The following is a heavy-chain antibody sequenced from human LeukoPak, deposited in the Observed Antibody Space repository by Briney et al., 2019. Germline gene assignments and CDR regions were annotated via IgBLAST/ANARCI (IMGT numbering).Heavy chain of an antibody. D-gene: IGHD7-27*01. J-gene: IGHJ3*02. CDR2: IYTTGRT. CDR1: GGSVNSYY. V-gene: IGHV4-4*09. Sequence: PSKTLSLTCSVSGGSVNSYYWSWIRQPPGKGLEWIGYIYTTGRTNYNPSLKSRVTISVDTSKNQFSLKLSSVTAADTAVYYCAKILGSGAWYGFGIWGQGTMVTVSS. CDR3: AKILGSGAWYGFGI.